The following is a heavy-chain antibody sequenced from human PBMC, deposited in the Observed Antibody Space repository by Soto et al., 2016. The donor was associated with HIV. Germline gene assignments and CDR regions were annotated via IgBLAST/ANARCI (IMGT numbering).Heavy chain of an antibody. V-gene: IGHV1-2*02. J-gene: IGHJ4*02. CDR2: INPNSGRT. CDR3: ARLPYYYDSSAGEGNY. D-gene: IGHD3-22*01. Sequence: QVQLVQSGAEVKKPGASMKVSCKASGYTFSGYYMHWVRQAPGQGLEWMGWINPNSGRTKYSQKFQGRVTMTRETSISTAYMELSRLKSDDTAVYYCARLPYYYDSSAGEGNYWGQGTLVTVSS. CDR1: GYTFSGYY.